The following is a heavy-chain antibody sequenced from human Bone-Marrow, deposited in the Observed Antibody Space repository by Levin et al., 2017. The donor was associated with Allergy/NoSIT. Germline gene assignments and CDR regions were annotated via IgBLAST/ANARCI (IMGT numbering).Heavy chain of an antibody. D-gene: IGHD2-15*01. CDR2: IDTNTGNP. V-gene: IGHV7-4-1*02. CDR1: GFTLSNYA. Sequence: ASVKVSCKASGFTLSNYAMNWVRQAPGQGLEWMGWIDTNTGNPTYAQAFPGRFVFSLDTSVSTTYLQITSLKAEDTAVYYCAKDGVGGFCSGGSCYWADGFDVWGQGTMVTVSS. J-gene: IGHJ3*01. CDR3: AKDGVGGFCSGGSCYWADGFDV.